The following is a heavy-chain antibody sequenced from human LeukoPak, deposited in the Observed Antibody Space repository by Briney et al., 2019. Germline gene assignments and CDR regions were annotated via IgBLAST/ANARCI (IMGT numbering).Heavy chain of an antibody. CDR3: ARGRPNLMVGAITISWGYFDH. CDR1: GDSISSDY. Sequence: SETLSLTCNVSGDSISSDYWSWIRQPPGKGLEWIGDINVGGTTTHNPSLKSRVTLSLDASKNQFSLKLNFVTAADTGLYYCARGRPNLMVGAITISWGYFDHWGQGTLVTVSS. CDR2: INVGGTT. V-gene: IGHV4-59*12. J-gene: IGHJ4*02. D-gene: IGHD5-12*01.